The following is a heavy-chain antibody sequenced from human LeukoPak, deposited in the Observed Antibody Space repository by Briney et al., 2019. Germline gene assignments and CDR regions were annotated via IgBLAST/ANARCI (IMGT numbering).Heavy chain of an antibody. J-gene: IGHJ3*02. CDR2: IIPIFGTA. D-gene: IGHD2-15*01. CDR1: GGTFSSYA. CDR3: ARAMRDIVVVKGHAFDI. V-gene: IGHV1-69*06. Sequence: SVKVSCKASGGTFSSYAISWVRQAPGQGLEWMGGIIPIFGTANYAQKFQGRVTITADKSTSTAYMELSSLRSEDTAVYYCARAMRDIVVVKGHAFDIWGQGTMVTVSS.